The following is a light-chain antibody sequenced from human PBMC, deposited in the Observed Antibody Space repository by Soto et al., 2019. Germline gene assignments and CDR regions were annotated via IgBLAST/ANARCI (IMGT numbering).Light chain of an antibody. CDR3: QQYNNWPPYT. J-gene: IGKJ2*01. V-gene: IGKV3-15*01. CDR1: QTIANN. Sequence: ETVMTQSPATLSVSPGERATLSCRASQTIANNLAWFQQRPGQAPRLLIYGASTRATGIPARFSGSGSGTEISLTISSLPSEDFAIYYCQQYNNWPPYTFGQGTKLEIK. CDR2: GAS.